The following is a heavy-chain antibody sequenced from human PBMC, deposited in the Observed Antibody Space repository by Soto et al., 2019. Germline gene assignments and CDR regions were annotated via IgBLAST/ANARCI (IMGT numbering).Heavy chain of an antibody. CDR2: IGTAGDT. Sequence: GGSLRLSCAASGFTFSSYDMHWVRQATGKGLEWVSAIGTAGDTYYPGSVKGRFTISRENAKNSMYLQMNSLRAEDTAVYYCARGREYYYDRRAFDIWGQGTMVTVSS. D-gene: IGHD3-22*01. J-gene: IGHJ3*02. CDR1: GFTFSSYD. CDR3: ARGREYYYDRRAFDI. V-gene: IGHV3-13*01.